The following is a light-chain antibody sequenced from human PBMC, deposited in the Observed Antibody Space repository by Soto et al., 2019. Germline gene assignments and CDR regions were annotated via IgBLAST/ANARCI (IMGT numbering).Light chain of an antibody. Sequence: DIRITQSPSSLSASVGDRVTITCLSSQDIRSWLVWYQHKPVKAPNLLMLDSTTLQSGVPSRFSGSGSGTDSSLTISSLQPEDFATYYCQQANSFPYTFGQGTKVDIK. CDR1: QDIRSW. V-gene: IGKV1-12*01. CDR2: DST. J-gene: IGKJ2*01. CDR3: QQANSFPYT.